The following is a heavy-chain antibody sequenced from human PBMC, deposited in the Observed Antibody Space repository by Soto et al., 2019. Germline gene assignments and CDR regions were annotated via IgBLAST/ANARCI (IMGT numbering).Heavy chain of an antibody. J-gene: IGHJ4*02. V-gene: IGHV3-23*01. CDR1: GFTFSSYA. Sequence: EVHLLESGGDLVQPGGSLRLSCAASGFTFSSYAMSWVRQAPGKGLEWVSAISGGGGSTYYADSVQGRFTISRHNSKNTVFLQMNSLRAEDTAVYYCAKQNGYSSSWPEPYFDYWGQGTLVTVSS. D-gene: IGHD6-13*01. CDR3: AKQNGYSSSWPEPYFDY. CDR2: ISGGGGST.